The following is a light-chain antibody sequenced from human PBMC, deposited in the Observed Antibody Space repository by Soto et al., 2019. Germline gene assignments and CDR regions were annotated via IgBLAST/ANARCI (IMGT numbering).Light chain of an antibody. CDR2: EVS. V-gene: IGLV2-14*01. CDR1: SSDVGGYNY. J-gene: IGLJ2*01. Sequence: QSALTQPASVSGSPGQSITISCTGTSSDVGGYNYVSWYQQHPGKAPKLMIYEVSNRPSGVSNRFSGSKSGNTASLTISGLQAEDEAAYYCSSYTSSSTLVVFGGGTKLTVI. CDR3: SSYTSSSTLVV.